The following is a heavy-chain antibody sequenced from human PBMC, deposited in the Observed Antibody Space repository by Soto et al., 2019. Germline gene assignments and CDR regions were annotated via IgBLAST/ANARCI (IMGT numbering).Heavy chain of an antibody. CDR3: ASRYCSGGSCYYSWCFDL. CDR2: ISSSSSYI. V-gene: IGHV3-21*01. Sequence: EVQLVESGGGLVKPGGSLRLSCAASGFTFSSYSMNWVRQAPGKGLEWVSSISSSSSYIYYADSVKGRFTISRDNAKNSLYLQMNSLRAEDTAVYYCASRYCSGGSCYYSWCFDLWGRGTLVTVSS. CDR1: GFTFSSYS. D-gene: IGHD2-15*01. J-gene: IGHJ2*01.